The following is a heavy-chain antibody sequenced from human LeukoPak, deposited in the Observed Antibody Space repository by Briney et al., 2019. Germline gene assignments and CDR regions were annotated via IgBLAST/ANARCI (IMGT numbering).Heavy chain of an antibody. J-gene: IGHJ6*03. D-gene: IGHD3-3*01. CDR1: GFTFSSYG. CDR2: IRYDGSNK. V-gene: IGHV3-30*02. Sequence: GGSLRLSCAASGFTFSSYGMHWVRQAPGKGLEWVTFIRYDGSNKYYADSVKGRFTISRDNSKNTLYLQMNGLRAEDTAVYYCAKGSKGLLFTRDYYMDVWGKGTTVTISS. CDR3: AKGSKGLLFTRDYYMDV.